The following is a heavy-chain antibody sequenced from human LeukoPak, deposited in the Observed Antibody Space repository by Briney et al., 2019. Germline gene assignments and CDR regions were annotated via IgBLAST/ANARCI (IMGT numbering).Heavy chain of an antibody. J-gene: IGHJ1*01. CDR1: GGSFSGYY. CDR2: INHSGST. CDR3: ARSGSSSWD. V-gene: IGHV4-34*01. Sequence: SETLSLTCAVYGGSFSGYYWSWIRQPPGKGLEWIGEINHSGSTNYNPSLKSRVTISVDTSKNQFSLKLSSVTAADTAVYYCARSGSSSWDWGQGTLVTVSA. D-gene: IGHD6-13*01.